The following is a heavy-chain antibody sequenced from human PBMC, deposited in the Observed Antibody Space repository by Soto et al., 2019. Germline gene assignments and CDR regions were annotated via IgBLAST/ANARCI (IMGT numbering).Heavy chain of an antibody. CDR3: AKFGMATTKRSPPYYIDY. Sequence: LRLSCAASGFTFSSYAMSWVRQAPGKGLEWVSSISGSGGGTYYADSVKGRFTFSRDNSKNTLYLQMNSLRAEDTAAYYCAKFGMATTKRSPPYYIDYWGQGALVTVSS. D-gene: IGHD1-1*01. J-gene: IGHJ4*02. V-gene: IGHV3-23*01. CDR1: GFTFSSYA. CDR2: ISGSGGGT.